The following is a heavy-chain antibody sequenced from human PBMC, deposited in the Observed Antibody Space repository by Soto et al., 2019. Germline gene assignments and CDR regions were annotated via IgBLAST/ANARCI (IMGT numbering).Heavy chain of an antibody. CDR3: ARHYNWNDDWFDP. V-gene: IGHV1-8*01. D-gene: IGHD1-1*01. Sequence: ASVKVSCKASGYTFTSYDINWVRQATGQGLEWMGWMNPNSGNTGYAQKFQGRVTMTRNTSISTAYMELSSLRSEDTAVYYCARHYNWNDDWFDPWGQGTLVTVSS. J-gene: IGHJ5*02. CDR2: MNPNSGNT. CDR1: GYTFTSYD.